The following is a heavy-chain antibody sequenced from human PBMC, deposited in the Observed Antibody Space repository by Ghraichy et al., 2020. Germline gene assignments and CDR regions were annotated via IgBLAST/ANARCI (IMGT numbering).Heavy chain of an antibody. CDR3: AKVGLYDTPSYYGMDV. Sequence: GGSLRLSCAASGFTFSSYGMHWVRQAPGKGLEWVAVISYDGSNKYYADSVKGRFTISRDNSKNTLYLQMNSLRAEDTAVYYCAKVGLYDTPSYYGMDVWGQGTTVTVSS. CDR1: GFTFSSYG. D-gene: IGHD3-22*01. J-gene: IGHJ6*02. V-gene: IGHV3-30*18. CDR2: ISYDGSNK.